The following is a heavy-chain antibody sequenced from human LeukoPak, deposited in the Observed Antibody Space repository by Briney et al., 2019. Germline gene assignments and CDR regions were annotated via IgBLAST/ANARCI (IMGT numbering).Heavy chain of an antibody. CDR1: GGSFTDYF. D-gene: IGHD3-22*01. J-gene: IGHJ6*02. Sequence: RASETPSLTCDVFGGSFTDYFWTWIRQSPGKGLEWIGEINDYSGNTNYNPSLNSRVSISLEKSKNQFSLELRSVTAADTAVYYCARGRIAKIVVVHSFQYGMDVWGQGTTVTVSS. CDR3: ARGRIAKIVVVHSFQYGMDV. V-gene: IGHV4-34*01. CDR2: INDYSGNT.